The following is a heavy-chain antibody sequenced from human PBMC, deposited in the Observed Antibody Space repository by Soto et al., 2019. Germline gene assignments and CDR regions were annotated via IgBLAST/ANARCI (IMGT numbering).Heavy chain of an antibody. D-gene: IGHD4-17*01. CDR2: ISGSGGST. Sequence: PGGSLRLSCAASGFTFSSYAMSWVRQAPGKGLEWVSAISGSGGSTYYADSVKGRFTISRDNYKNTLYLQMNSLRDEDTAVYYCAKDRNYGDYVPDYWGQGNLVTVSS. CDR1: GFTFSSYA. J-gene: IGHJ4*02. CDR3: AKDRNYGDYVPDY. V-gene: IGHV3-23*01.